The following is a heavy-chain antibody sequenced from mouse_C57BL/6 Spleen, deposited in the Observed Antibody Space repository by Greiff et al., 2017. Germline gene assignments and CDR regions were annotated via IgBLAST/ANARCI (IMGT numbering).Heavy chain of an antibody. V-gene: IGHV2-5*01. Sequence: VKLVESGPGLVQPSQSLSITCTVSGFSLTSYGVHWVRQSPGKGLEWLGVIWRGGSTDYNAAFMSRLSITKDNSKSQVFFKMNSLQADDTAIYYCAKGDYGSSYPIAYWGQGTLVTVSA. J-gene: IGHJ3*01. CDR3: AKGDYGSSYPIAY. CDR2: IWRGGST. D-gene: IGHD1-1*01. CDR1: GFSLTSYG.